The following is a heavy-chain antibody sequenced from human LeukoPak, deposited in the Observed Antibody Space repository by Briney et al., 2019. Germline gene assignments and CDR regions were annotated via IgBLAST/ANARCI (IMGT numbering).Heavy chain of an antibody. V-gene: IGHV3-21*04. CDR1: GFTFSIYN. D-gene: IGHD5-24*01. CDR2: ISSSSSYI. CDR3: ARASDPWLQLT. Sequence: GGSLRLSCAASGFTFSIYNMNWVRQAPGKGLEWVSSISSSSSYIYYADSVKGRFTISRDNAQTSLYLQMNSLRAEDTAVYYCARASDPWLQLTWGQGTLVTVSS. J-gene: IGHJ5*02.